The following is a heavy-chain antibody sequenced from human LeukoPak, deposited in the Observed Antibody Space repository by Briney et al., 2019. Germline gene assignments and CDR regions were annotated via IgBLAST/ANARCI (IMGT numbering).Heavy chain of an antibody. J-gene: IGHJ4*02. V-gene: IGHV1-69*13. CDR1: GGTFSSYA. CDR2: IIPIFGTA. CDR3: ARVPYYYDNGLDY. Sequence: GASVKVSCKASGGTFSSYAISWVRQAPGQGLEWMGGIIPIFGTANYAQKFQGRVTITADESTSTAYMELSSLRSEDTAVYYCARVPYYYDNGLDYWGQGTLVTVSS. D-gene: IGHD3-22*01.